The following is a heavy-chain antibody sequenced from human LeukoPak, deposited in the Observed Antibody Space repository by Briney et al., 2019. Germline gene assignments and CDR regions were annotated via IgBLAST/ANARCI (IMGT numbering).Heavy chain of an antibody. CDR1: GFTFVNAW. V-gene: IGHV3-15*04. D-gene: IGHD2/OR15-2a*01. Sequence: GGSLRLSCAASGFTFVNAWMTWVRQAPGKGLEWVGRMESNPAGGRTDYAAPVKGRFTISRGDSRSTLYLQLNNLRAEDTAVYYCTTLAFDVHYWGRGTLIIVSS. CDR2: MESNPAGGRT. CDR3: TTLAFDVHY. J-gene: IGHJ4*02.